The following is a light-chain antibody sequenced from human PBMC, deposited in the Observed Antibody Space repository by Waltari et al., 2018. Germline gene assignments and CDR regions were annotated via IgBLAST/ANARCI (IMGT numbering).Light chain of an antibody. Sequence: QSALTQPPSASGSPGQSVTISCTGPSTDVGVYNYVSWYQQLPGKAPKLMIYEVTKRPPGVPDRFSGSKSGNTASLTVSGLQAEDEAYYYCSSYTGGNDVGFGGGTKLTVL. V-gene: IGLV2-8*01. CDR2: EVT. J-gene: IGLJ2*01. CDR3: SSYTGGNDVG. CDR1: STDVGVYNY.